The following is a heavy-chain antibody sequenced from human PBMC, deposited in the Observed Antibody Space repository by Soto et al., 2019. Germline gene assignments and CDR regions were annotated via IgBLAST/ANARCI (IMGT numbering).Heavy chain of an antibody. CDR2: VYYDGRT. D-gene: IGHD6-6*01. CDR1: GFIVSSKY. J-gene: IGHJ4*02. V-gene: IGHV3-53*01. Sequence: GGSLRLSCAASGFIVSSKYMSWVRQAPGKGLEWVSVVYYDGRTSYAESVKGRFTISRDNSKNTLYLQMNSLRAEDTGVYHCARGEAARAFDYWGQGTLVTVSS. CDR3: ARGEAARAFDY.